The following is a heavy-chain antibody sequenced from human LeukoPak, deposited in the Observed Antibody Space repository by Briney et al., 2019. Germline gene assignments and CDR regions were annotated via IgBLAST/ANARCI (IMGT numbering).Heavy chain of an antibody. Sequence: ASVKVSCKASGYTFTGCYMHWVRQAPGQGLEWMGWINPNSGGTNYAQKFQGRVTMTRDTSISTAYMELSRLRSDDTAVYYCARVDSSSWYYFDYWGQGTLVTVSS. CDR1: GYTFTGCY. D-gene: IGHD6-13*01. V-gene: IGHV1-2*02. CDR2: INPNSGGT. J-gene: IGHJ4*02. CDR3: ARVDSSSWYYFDY.